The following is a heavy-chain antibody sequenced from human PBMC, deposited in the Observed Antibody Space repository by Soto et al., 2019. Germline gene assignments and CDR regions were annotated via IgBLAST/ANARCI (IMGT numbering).Heavy chain of an antibody. D-gene: IGHD6-13*01. V-gene: IGHV3-15*01. CDR3: TTDGYSSSWFDY. CDR1: GFTFSNAW. Sequence: GGSLRLSCAASGFTFSNAWMSWVRQAPGKGLEWVGRIKSKTDGGTTDYAAPVKGRFTISRDDSKNTLYLQMNSRKTEDTAVYYCTTDGYSSSWFDYWGQGTLVTVSS. J-gene: IGHJ4*02. CDR2: IKSKTDGGTT.